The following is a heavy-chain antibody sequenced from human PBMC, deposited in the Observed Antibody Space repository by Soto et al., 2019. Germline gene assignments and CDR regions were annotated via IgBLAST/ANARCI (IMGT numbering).Heavy chain of an antibody. CDR3: ARDYDFWSGYGPNGMDV. Sequence: SVKVSCKASGGTFSIYAISWVRQAPGQGLEWMGGIIPIFGTANYAQKFQGRVTITADESTSTAYMELSSLRSEDTAVYYCARDYDFWSGYGPNGMDVWGQGTTVTVSS. D-gene: IGHD3-3*01. J-gene: IGHJ6*02. CDR2: IIPIFGTA. CDR1: GGTFSIYA. V-gene: IGHV1-69*13.